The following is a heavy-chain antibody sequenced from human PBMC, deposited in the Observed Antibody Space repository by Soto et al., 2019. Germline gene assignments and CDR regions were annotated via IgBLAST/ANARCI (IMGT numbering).Heavy chain of an antibody. J-gene: IGHJ6*02. CDR3: ARRGCSSTSGYIGPDYGMDV. Sequence: GGSLRLSCAASGFTFSSYGMHWVRQAPGKGPEWVAVIWYDGSNKYYADSVKGPFAISRDNSKNTLYLQMNSLRAEDTAMVYCARRGCSSTSGYIGPDYGMDVWGQGTTVTVSS. CDR1: GFTFSSYG. CDR2: IWYDGSNK. D-gene: IGHD2-2*02. V-gene: IGHV3-33*01.